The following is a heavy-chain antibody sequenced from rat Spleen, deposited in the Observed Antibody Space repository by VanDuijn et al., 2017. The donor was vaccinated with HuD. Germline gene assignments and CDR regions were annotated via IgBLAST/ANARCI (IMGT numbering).Heavy chain of an antibody. CDR1: GFTFSDYG. D-gene: IGHD4-3*01. CDR2: IIYDGSNT. J-gene: IGHJ4*01. Sequence: EVQLVESGGGLVQPGRSLKLSCAASGFTFSDYGMAWVRQAPKKGLEWVAAIIYDGSNTFYRDSVKGRFTISRDNAKSTLYLQMDSLRSEDTATYYCARHNSGYGVMDAWGQGASVTVSS. V-gene: IGHV5-7*01. CDR3: ARHNSGYGVMDA.